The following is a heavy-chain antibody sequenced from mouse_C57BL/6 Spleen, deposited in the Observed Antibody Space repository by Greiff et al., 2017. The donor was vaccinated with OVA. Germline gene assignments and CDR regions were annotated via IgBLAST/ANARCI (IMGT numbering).Heavy chain of an antibody. J-gene: IGHJ1*03. CDR3: ARDGEEDWDWYFDV. V-gene: IGHV7-1*01. CDR1: GFTFSDFY. D-gene: IGHD4-1*01. CDR2: SRNKANDYTT. Sequence: EVMLVESGGGLVQSGRSLRLSCATSGFTFSDFYMEWVRQAPGKGLEWIAASRNKANDYTTEYSASVKGRFIVSRDTSQSILYLQMNALRAEDTAIYYCARDGEEDWDWYFDVWGTGTTVTVSS.